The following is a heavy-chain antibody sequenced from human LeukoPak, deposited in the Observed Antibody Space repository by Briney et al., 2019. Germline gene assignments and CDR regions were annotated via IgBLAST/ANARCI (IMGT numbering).Heavy chain of an antibody. V-gene: IGHV3-30-3*01. D-gene: IGHD5-12*01. CDR2: ISYDGSNK. J-gene: IGHJ4*02. CDR3: ARASVAN. CDR1: GFTFSSYA. Sequence: GGSLRLSCAASGFTFSSYAMHWVRQAPGKGLEWVAVISYDGSNKYYADSVKGRFTISRDNSKNTLYLQMNSLGAEDTAVYYCARASVANWGQGTLVTVSS.